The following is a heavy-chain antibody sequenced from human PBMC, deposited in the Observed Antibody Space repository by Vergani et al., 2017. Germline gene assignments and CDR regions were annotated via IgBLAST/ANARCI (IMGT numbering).Heavy chain of an antibody. CDR3: ARPRAVPGNRMSVIDL. J-gene: IGHJ5*02. CDR1: GGTFSSYA. D-gene: IGHD6-19*01. Sequence: QVQLVQSGAEVKKPGSSVKVSCKASGGTFSSYAISWVRQAPGQGLEWMGWMNPNSGNTGYAQKFQGRVTMTRNTSISTAYMDLSSLRSEDTAVYYCARPRAVPGNRMSVIDLWGQGTLVTVSS. CDR2: MNPNSGNT. V-gene: IGHV1-8*02.